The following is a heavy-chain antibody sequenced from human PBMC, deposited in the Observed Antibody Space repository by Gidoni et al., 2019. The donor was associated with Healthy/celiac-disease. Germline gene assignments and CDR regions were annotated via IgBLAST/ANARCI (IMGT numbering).Heavy chain of an antibody. CDR2: FDPEDGET. D-gene: IGHD2-21*01. CDR1: GYTLTELS. CDR3: ATGPYIVVVIEKFDY. J-gene: IGHJ4*02. V-gene: IGHV1-24*01. Sequence: QVQLVQSGAAVKKPGASVKVSCKVSGYTLTELSMHWVRQAPGKGLEWMGGFDPEDGETIYAQKFQGRVTMTEETSTDTAYMELSSLRSEDTAVYYCATGPYIVVVIEKFDYWGQGTLVTVSS.